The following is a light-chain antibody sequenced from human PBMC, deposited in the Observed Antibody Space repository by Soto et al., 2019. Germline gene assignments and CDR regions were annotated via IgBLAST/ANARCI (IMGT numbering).Light chain of an antibody. Sequence: EIVLTQSPDTLSLSPGEKATLSCRASQSVSSYLAWYQQKPGQAPRLLIYDASNRATGIPARFSGSGFGTDYTLTISSLEPEDFAVYYCQQRSKWRTFGQGTKVDIK. V-gene: IGKV3-11*01. CDR1: QSVSSY. CDR3: QQRSKWRT. CDR2: DAS. J-gene: IGKJ1*01.